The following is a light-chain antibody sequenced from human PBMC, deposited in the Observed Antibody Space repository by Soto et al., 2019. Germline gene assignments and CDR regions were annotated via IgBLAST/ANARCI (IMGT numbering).Light chain of an antibody. CDR1: RNDVGGYNY. CDR2: DVS. J-gene: IGLJ1*01. V-gene: IGLV2-14*03. CDR3: CSLTSTTSFV. Sequence: QSVLTQPASVSGSPGQSITISCTGTRNDVGGYNYVSWFQQHPGKAPKFMIYDVSHRSSGVSNRFSGSKSGNTASLTISGLQVEDEADYYCCSLTSTTSFVFGTGTKVTVL.